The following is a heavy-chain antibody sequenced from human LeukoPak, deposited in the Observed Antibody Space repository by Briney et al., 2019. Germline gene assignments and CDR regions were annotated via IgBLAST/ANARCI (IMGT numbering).Heavy chain of an antibody. CDR2: IRSKANSYAT. Sequence: PGGSLRLSCAASGFTLSGSAMHWVRQASGKGLEWVGRIRSKANSYATAYAASVKGRFTISRDDSKNTAYLQMNSLKTEDTAVYYCTIHYDRSGYQNFDYWGQGTLVTVSS. D-gene: IGHD3-22*01. CDR3: TIHYDRSGYQNFDY. J-gene: IGHJ4*02. CDR1: GFTLSGSA. V-gene: IGHV3-73*01.